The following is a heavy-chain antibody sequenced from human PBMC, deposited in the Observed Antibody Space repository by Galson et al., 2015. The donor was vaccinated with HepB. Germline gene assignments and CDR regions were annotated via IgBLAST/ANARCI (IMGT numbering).Heavy chain of an antibody. Sequence: QSGAEVKKPGESLKISCKASGYTFTSYGISWVRQAPGQGLEWMGWISAYNGNTSYAQKLQGRVTMTTDTSTSTAYMELRSLRSDDTAVYYCARAAYVPASWYFDLWGRGTLVTVSS. D-gene: IGHD3-16*01. CDR1: GYTFTSYG. J-gene: IGHJ2*01. CDR2: ISAYNGNT. V-gene: IGHV1-18*01. CDR3: ARAAYVPASWYFDL.